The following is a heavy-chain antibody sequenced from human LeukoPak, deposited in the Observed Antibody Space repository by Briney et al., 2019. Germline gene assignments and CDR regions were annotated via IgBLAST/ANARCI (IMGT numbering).Heavy chain of an antibody. CDR1: GGSISTFY. Sequence: SETLSLTCTVSGGSISTFYWSWIRQPAGKGLEWIGHIYTRGSTNYNPSLKSRVTILLDTSKNQFSLKLSSVTAADTAVYYCAGNYYGSGSYYSEDRYWGQGTLVTVSS. CDR3: AGNYYGSGSYYSEDRY. CDR2: IYTRGST. D-gene: IGHD3-10*01. V-gene: IGHV4-4*07. J-gene: IGHJ4*02.